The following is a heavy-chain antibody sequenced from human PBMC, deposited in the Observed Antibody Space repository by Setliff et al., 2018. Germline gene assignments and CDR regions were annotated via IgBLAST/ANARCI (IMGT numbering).Heavy chain of an antibody. D-gene: IGHD6-13*01. CDR1: GFTFSSYS. CDR3: ASDPSYASSLYYYLEV. CDR2: ISGGGRYT. V-gene: IGHV3-21*01. J-gene: IGHJ6*03. Sequence: GGSLRLSCIASGFTFSSYSMSWVRQAPGKGLEWVSSISGGGRYTYSADSVRGRFTISRDNAKNSLYVQMNNLRAEDTAVYYCASDPSYASSLYYYLEVWGKGTTVTVSS.